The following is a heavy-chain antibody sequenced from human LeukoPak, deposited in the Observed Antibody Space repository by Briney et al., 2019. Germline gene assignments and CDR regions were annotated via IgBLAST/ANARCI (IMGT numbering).Heavy chain of an antibody. Sequence: EASVKVSCKTSGYTFTDYFIHWVRQAPGQGLEWMGWINPNSGGTNYAQRFQGRVSMTRDTSISTAYMELSRLRSDDTAMYYCATQELDFDHWGQGTLVTVSS. CDR2: INPNSGGT. V-gene: IGHV1-2*02. CDR3: ATQELDFDH. CDR1: GYTFTDYF. J-gene: IGHJ4*02. D-gene: IGHD1-7*01.